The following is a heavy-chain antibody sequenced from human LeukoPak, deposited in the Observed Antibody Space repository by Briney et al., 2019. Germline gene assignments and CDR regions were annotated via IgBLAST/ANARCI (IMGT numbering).Heavy chain of an antibody. CDR2: IIPILGIA. D-gene: IGHD3-22*01. CDR1: GGTFSSYA. CDR3: ARRSPYYYDSSGYVPYYYYGMDV. Sequence: SVKVSCKASGGTFSSYAISWVRQAPGQGLEWMGRIIPILGIANYAQKFQGRVTITADKSTSTAYMELSSLRSEDTAVYYCARRSPYYYDSSGYVPYYYYGMDVWGQGTTVTVSS. J-gene: IGHJ6*02. V-gene: IGHV1-69*04.